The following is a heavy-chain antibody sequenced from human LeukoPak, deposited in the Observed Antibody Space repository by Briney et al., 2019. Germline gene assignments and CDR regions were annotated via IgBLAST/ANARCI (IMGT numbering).Heavy chain of an antibody. D-gene: IGHD6-19*01. CDR3: ARAESSGVPPHWYYYYMDV. Sequence: SETLSLTCAVYGGSFSGYYWSWIRQPPGKGLEWIGEINHSESTNYNPSLKSRVTISVDTSKNQFSLKLSSVTAADTAVYYCARAESSGVPPHWYYYYMDVWGKGTTVTVSS. V-gene: IGHV4-34*01. CDR2: INHSEST. J-gene: IGHJ6*03. CDR1: GGSFSGYY.